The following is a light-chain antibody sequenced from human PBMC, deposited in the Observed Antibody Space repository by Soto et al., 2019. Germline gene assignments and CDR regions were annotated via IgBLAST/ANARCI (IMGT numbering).Light chain of an antibody. J-gene: IGKJ3*01. CDR1: QSLNRN. Sequence: EILMTQSPATLSVSPGERATLSCRASQSLNRNLAWYQQKPGQAPRLIIYGASTRASGIPASFSCSGSGTEFTFSTSSLQSEDFALYYRQHYNDWPSAFPFGRGNKVDL. V-gene: IGKV3D-15*01. CDR2: GAS. CDR3: QHYNDWPSAFP.